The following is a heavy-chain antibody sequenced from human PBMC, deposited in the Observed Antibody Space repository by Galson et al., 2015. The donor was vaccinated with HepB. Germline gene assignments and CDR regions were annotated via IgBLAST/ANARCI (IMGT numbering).Heavy chain of an antibody. CDR3: AKVFPENTDGWYRQALYYFDS. V-gene: IGHV3-23*01. CDR1: GFTFSYYA. D-gene: IGHD6-19*01. J-gene: IGHJ4*02. Sequence: SLRLSCAASGFTFSYYAMSWVRHAPGKGLEWLSAITPSGDNTYSADSMKCWFTISRDNSRNTLFLQMNSLRAGDTAIYFCAKVFPENTDGWYRQALYYFDSWGQGTRVTVSS. CDR2: ITPSGDNT.